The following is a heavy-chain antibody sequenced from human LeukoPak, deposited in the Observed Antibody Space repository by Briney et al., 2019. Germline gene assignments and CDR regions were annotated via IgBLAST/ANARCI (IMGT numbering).Heavy chain of an antibody. CDR3: VRDLPRTSGP. V-gene: IGHV3-74*01. CDR2: INGDGRRI. J-gene: IGHJ5*02. CDR1: GFTFSTAW. D-gene: IGHD3-10*01. Sequence: GALRLSCLASGFTFSTAWRHWARQTPGKGLVWVSHINGDGRRINYADDVKGRFTISRDNAKNTLYLQMNSLRVEDTAVYYCVRDLPRTSGPWGQGTLVTVSS.